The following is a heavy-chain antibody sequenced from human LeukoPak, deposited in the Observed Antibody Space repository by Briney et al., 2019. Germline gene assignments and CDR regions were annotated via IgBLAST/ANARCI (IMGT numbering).Heavy chain of an antibody. CDR3: ARASVDSSGFWINTFDY. D-gene: IGHD3-22*01. CDR2: IYTGGNT. V-gene: IGHV3-53*01. Sequence: GGSLRLSCAASAFTVSSSYMSWVRQAPGKGLEWDSVIYTGGNTYYADSVKGRFTISRDNSKNTLYLQMNSLRAEDTAVYYCARASVDSSGFWINTFDYWGQGTLVTVSS. CDR1: AFTVSSSY. J-gene: IGHJ4*02.